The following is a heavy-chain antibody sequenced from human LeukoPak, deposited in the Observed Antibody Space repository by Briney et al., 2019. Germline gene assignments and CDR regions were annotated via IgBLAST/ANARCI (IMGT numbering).Heavy chain of an antibody. CDR1: GFTFSSYG. D-gene: IGHD2-15*01. V-gene: IGHV3-30*02. CDR3: AKMGVVVVTFDY. J-gene: IGHJ4*02. Sequence: GGSLRLSCAASGFTFSSYGMHWVRQAPGKGLEWVAFIRYDGSNKYYADSVKGRFTISRDSSKNTLYLQMNSLRAEDTAVYYCAKMGVVVVTFDYWGQGTLVTVSS. CDR2: IRYDGSNK.